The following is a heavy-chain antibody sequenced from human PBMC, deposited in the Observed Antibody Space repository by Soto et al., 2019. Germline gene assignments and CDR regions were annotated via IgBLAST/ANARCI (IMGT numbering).Heavy chain of an antibody. CDR2: IYPGDSDT. Sequence: HGESLKISCKASGYGFTTYWIGWVRQMPGKGLEWMGIIYPGDSDTRYSPSFQGQVTISADKSIDTAYLQWSSLKASDTAMYYCARRHNTWYAVVYWGQGTLVTISS. CDR1: GYGFTTYW. J-gene: IGHJ4*02. CDR3: ARRHNTWYAVVY. V-gene: IGHV5-51*01. D-gene: IGHD6-13*01.